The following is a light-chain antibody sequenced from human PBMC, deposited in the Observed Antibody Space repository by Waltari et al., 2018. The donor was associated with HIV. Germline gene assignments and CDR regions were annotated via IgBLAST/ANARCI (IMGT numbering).Light chain of an antibody. Sequence: SYELTQPPSVSVSPGQTARITCSGDALSKQYAYWYQQKPGQAPMLVIYKDSERPSGIPDRFSGSSSGTTVTLTISGVQAEDEADYYCQSPDSSGTYVGFGGGTKLTVL. CDR2: KDS. J-gene: IGLJ2*01. CDR3: QSPDSSGTYVG. V-gene: IGLV3-25*03. CDR1: ALSKQY.